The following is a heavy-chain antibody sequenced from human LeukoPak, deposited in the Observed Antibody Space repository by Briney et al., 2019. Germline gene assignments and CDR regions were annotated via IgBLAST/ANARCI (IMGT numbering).Heavy chain of an antibody. Sequence: PECLSLTCAVYGASYNAYYWSWIRQPPGKGLEWIGDIDHRGTATYNPSLKSRLTISADASKNQFSLKLNSVTDADTAVYYCAVGITILGVAASFDSWGQGNLVIVSS. CDR2: IDHRGTA. CDR1: GASYNAYY. CDR3: AVGITILGVAASFDS. V-gene: IGHV4-34*01. D-gene: IGHD3-3*01. J-gene: IGHJ4*02.